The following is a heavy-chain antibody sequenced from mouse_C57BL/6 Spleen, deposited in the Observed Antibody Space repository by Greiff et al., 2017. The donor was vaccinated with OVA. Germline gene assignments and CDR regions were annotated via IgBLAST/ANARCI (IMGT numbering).Heavy chain of an antibody. CDR1: GFTFSSYG. J-gene: IGHJ2*01. V-gene: IGHV5-6*02. D-gene: IGHD2-5*01. Sequence: DVMLVESGGDLVKPGGSLKLSCAASGFTFSSYGMSWVRQTPDKRLEWVATISSGGSYTYYPDSVKGRVTISRDNAKNTLYLQMSSLKTEDTAMYYCARGEYSKGYFDYWGQGTTLTVSS. CDR3: ARGEYSKGYFDY. CDR2: ISSGGSYT.